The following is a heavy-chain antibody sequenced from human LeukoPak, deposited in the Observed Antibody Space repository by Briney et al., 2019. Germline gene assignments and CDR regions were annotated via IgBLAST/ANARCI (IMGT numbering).Heavy chain of an antibody. CDR2: TNGGGDIM. D-gene: IGHD3-10*01. Sequence: PGGSLRLSCAASGFSLRAYDLIWVRQAPGKGLDWVSITNGGGDIMMYEDSVKGRFTISRDNSKNTFYLQMNSLRVEDTAVYYYAMRDRGYGLDIWGQGTMVTVSS. J-gene: IGHJ3*02. CDR3: AMRDRGYGLDI. CDR1: GFSLRAYD. V-gene: IGHV3-23*01.